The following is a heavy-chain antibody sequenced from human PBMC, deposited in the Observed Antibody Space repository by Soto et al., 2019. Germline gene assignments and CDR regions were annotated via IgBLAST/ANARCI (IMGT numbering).Heavy chain of an antibody. CDR2: ISSSSSYI. CDR1: GFTFSSYS. V-gene: IGHV3-21*01. Sequence: PGGSLRLSCAASGFTFSSYSMNWVRQAPGKGLEWVSSISSSSSYIYYADSVKGRFTISRDNAKNSLYLQINSLRAEDTAVYYCARDYVKFPQPSEVHPQDIVVVVAATWSASETSGIETMVTV. J-gene: IGHJ3*02. CDR3: ARDYVKFPQPSEVHPQDIVVVVAATWSASET. D-gene: IGHD2-15*01.